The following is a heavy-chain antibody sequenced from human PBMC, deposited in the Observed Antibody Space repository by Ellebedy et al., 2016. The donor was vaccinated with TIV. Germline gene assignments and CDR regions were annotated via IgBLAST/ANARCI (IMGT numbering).Heavy chain of an antibody. D-gene: IGHD4-17*01. J-gene: IGHJ3*02. CDR1: GYTFTSYD. CDR3: ASDYDRFASAFDI. Sequence: AASVKVSCKASGYTFTSYDINWVRQATGQGLEWMGWMNPNSGNTGYAQKFQGRVTMTRNTSISTAYMELSSLRSEDTAVYYCASDYDRFASAFDIWGQGTMVTVSS. CDR2: MNPNSGNT. V-gene: IGHV1-8*01.